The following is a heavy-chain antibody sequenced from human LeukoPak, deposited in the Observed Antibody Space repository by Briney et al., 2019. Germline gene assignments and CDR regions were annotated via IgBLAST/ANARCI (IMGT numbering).Heavy chain of an antibody. V-gene: IGHV3-11*04. Sequence: GGSLRLSCAASGFTFSDYYMSWIRQAPGKGPEWVSYISSSGRIIYYADSVKGRFTISRDSATNSLSLQMNSLRADDSAVYYCARTLRLDGSGSYVFDPWGQGTLVTVSS. J-gene: IGHJ5*02. CDR2: ISSSGRII. CDR3: ARTLRLDGSGSYVFDP. CDR1: GFTFSDYY. D-gene: IGHD3-10*01.